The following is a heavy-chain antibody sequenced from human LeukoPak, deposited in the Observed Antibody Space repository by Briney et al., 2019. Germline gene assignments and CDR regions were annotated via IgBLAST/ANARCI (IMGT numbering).Heavy chain of an antibody. D-gene: IGHD5-24*01. V-gene: IGHV3-30*02. Sequence: GGSLRLSCAASGFTFSSYGMHWVRQAPGKGLEWVAFIRYDGSNKYYADSVKGRFTISRDNSKYTLYLQLNSQRAGDTAVYYCAKDEMATISAPYYWGQGTLVTVSS. J-gene: IGHJ4*02. CDR3: AKDEMATISAPYY. CDR2: IRYDGSNK. CDR1: GFTFSSYG.